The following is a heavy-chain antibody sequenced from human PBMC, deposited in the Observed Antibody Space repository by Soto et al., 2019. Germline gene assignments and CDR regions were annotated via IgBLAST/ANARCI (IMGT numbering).Heavy chain of an antibody. CDR3: ERCVAGSGFDP. CDR2: TYYRSNWRH. CDR1: GDSVSSNTAA. Sequence: PSQTLSLTCAISGDSVSSNTAAWNWIRSSPSRGLEWLGRTYYRSNWRHDYAVSVKSRITVNPDTSKNVFSLQLNSVTPDHTAVYYCERCVAGSGFDPWGQGTLVPVSS. J-gene: IGHJ5*02. D-gene: IGHD6-19*01. V-gene: IGHV6-1*01.